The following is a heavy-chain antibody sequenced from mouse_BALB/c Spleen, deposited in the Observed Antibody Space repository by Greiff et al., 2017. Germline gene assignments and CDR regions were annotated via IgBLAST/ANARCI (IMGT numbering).Heavy chain of an antibody. CDR1: GFNFNDYY. CDR3: AAATRWYFDD. CDR2: IDPENGNT. Sequence: VQLQQSGAELVRPGALVTLSCNASGFNFNDYYMHWVKQRPEQGLEWLGWIDPENGNTLYDPKFQGQASITADTSSNTAYLQLSSLTSEDTAVYYCAAATRWYFDDWGAGTTVTVSS. J-gene: IGHJ1*01. V-gene: IGHV14-1*02. D-gene: IGHD1-2*01.